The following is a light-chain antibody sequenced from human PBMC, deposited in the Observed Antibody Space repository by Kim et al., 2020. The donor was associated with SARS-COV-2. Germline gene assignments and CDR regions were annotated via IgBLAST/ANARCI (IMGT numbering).Light chain of an antibody. CDR1: SLRSYY. J-gene: IGLJ3*02. Sequence: SSELTQDPAVSVALGQTVRITCQGDSLRSYYASWYRQKPGQAPVLVIYDKNNRPSGIPDRFSGSSSGNKASLTITGAQAEDEADYYCNSRDSSGNHWVFGGGTQLTFL. V-gene: IGLV3-19*01. CDR3: NSRDSSGNHWV. CDR2: DKN.